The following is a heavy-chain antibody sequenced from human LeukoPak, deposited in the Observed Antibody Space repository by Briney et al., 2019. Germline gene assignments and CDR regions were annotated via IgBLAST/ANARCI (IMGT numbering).Heavy chain of an antibody. V-gene: IGHV4-59*12. CDR2: IYYSGST. Sequence: YWSWIRXPPGKGLEWIGYIYYSGSTNYNPSLKSRVTISVDTSKNQFSLKLSSVTAADTAVYYCARGRRSYLDYWGQGTLVTVSS. J-gene: IGHJ4*02. CDR1: Y. CDR3: ARGRRSYLDY.